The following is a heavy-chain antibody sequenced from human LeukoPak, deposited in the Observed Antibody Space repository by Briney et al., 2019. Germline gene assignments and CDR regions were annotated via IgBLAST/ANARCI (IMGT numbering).Heavy chain of an antibody. D-gene: IGHD6-13*01. CDR3: ARGRRGYSSSLGPPDYYMDV. CDR2: IYHSGST. V-gene: IGHV4-38-2*02. J-gene: IGHJ6*03. Sequence: SETLSLTCTVSGYSISSGYYWGWIRQPPGKGLEWIGSIYHSGSTYYNPSLKSRVTISVDTSKNQFSLKLSSVTAADTAVYYCARGRRGYSSSLGPPDYYMDVWGKGTTVTVSS. CDR1: GYSISSGYY.